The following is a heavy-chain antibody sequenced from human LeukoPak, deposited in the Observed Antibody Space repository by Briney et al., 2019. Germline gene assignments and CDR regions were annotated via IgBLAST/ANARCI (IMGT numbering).Heavy chain of an antibody. Sequence: GGSLRLSCAASGFTFSSYGMHWGRQAPGKGLEWVAVISYDGSNKYYADSVKGRFTISRDNSKNTLYLQMNSLRAEDTAVYYCAKDLGSSGYYVDYWGQGTLVTVSS. CDR3: AKDLGSSGYYVDY. CDR2: ISYDGSNK. D-gene: IGHD3-22*01. CDR1: GFTFSSYG. V-gene: IGHV3-30*18. J-gene: IGHJ4*02.